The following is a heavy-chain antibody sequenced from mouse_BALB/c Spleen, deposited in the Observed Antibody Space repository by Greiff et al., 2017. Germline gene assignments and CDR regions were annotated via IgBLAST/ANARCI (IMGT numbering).Heavy chain of an antibody. CDR1: GYSITSDYA. CDR2: ISYSGST. CDR3: ARLTGYYFDY. D-gene: IGHD4-1*01. Sequence: EVKLVESGPGLVKPSQSLSLTCTVTGYSITSDYAWNWIRQFPGNKLEWMGYISYSGSTSYNPSLKSRISITRDTSKNQFFLQLNSVTTEDTAAYYCARLTGYYFDYWGQGTTLTVSS. J-gene: IGHJ2*01. V-gene: IGHV3-2*02.